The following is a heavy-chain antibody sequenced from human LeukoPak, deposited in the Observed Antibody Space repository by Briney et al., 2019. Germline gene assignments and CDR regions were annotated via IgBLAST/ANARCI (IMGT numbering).Heavy chain of an antibody. Sequence: SETLSLTCTVSGYSISSGYYWSWIRQPPGKGLEWIGEINHSGSTNYNPSLKSRVTISVDTSKNQFSLKLSSVTAADTAVYYCARNALWFGELLINGAFDIWGQGTMVTVSS. V-gene: IGHV4-38-2*02. CDR2: INHSGST. CDR1: GYSISSGYY. CDR3: ARNALWFGELLINGAFDI. J-gene: IGHJ3*02. D-gene: IGHD3-10*01.